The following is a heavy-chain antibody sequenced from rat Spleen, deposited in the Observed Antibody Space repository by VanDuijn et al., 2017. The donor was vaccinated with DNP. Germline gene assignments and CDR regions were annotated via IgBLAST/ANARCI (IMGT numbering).Heavy chain of an antibody. CDR2: ITTDGGDT. J-gene: IGHJ2*01. D-gene: IGHD1-2*01. Sequence: EVQLVESGGGLVQPGRSLKLSCAASGFIFSDYYMAWVRQAPTKGLEWVASITTDGGDTYYPDSVKGRFTISRDNADNTVYLQMNSLRSEDTATYYCATHDYASWGWGQGVMVTVSS. V-gene: IGHV5-25*01. CDR3: ATHDYASWG. CDR1: GFIFSDYY.